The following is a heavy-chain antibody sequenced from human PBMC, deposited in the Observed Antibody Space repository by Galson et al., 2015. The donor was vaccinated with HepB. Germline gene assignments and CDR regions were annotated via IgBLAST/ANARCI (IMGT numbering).Heavy chain of an antibody. CDR3: ATADLWSGYFDY. Sequence: SVKVSCKVSGYTLTEISMYWLRRVPGKGLEFMGGSDPESGERMYGQTFQGRVTLTEDTTTDTAYMELRGLRSEDTALYYCATADLWSGYFDYWGQGTLVTVSS. CDR1: GYTLTEIS. D-gene: IGHD3-3*01. V-gene: IGHV1-24*01. J-gene: IGHJ4*02. CDR2: SDPESGER.